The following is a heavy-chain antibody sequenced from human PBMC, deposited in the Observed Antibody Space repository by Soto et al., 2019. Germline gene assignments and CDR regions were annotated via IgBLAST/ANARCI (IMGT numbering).Heavy chain of an antibody. CDR1: GYTFTSYG. V-gene: IGHV1-18*01. CDR2: IGAYSGDT. CDR3: ARAGLSDHVWGTYRYSTASDY. D-gene: IGHD3-16*02. J-gene: IGHJ4*02. Sequence: QVQLEQSGPEVKKPGASVRVSCKASGYTFTSYGITWMRQAPGQGLEWMGWIGAYSGDTKYPQNLQGRVTVTADTSTNAAYVEVRSLRSADTAVYYWARAGLSDHVWGTYRYSTASDYWGQGTLVTVSS.